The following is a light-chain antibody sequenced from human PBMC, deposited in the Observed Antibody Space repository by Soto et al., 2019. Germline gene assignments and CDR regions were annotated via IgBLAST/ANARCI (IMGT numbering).Light chain of an antibody. CDR1: SSDIGRYNL. V-gene: IGLV2-23*01. J-gene: IGLJ2*01. CDR3: SSYVGTSTFVL. Sequence: QSVLTQPASVSGSPGHSISISCTGSSSDIGRYNLVSWYQHHPGKAPKLIIYEATKRPSGVSDRISGSKSGNTASLTISGLQAEDEADYSSSSYVGTSTFVLFGGGTKVPVL. CDR2: EAT.